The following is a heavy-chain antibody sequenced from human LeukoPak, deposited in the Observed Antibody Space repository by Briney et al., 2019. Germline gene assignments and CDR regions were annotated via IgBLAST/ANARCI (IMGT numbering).Heavy chain of an antibody. CDR3: ARGSSGWNGAFDY. V-gene: IGHV1-46*03. CDR1: GYTFTSYY. CDR2: INPRGGGT. D-gene: IGHD6-19*01. Sequence: ASVKVSCKASGYTFTSYYMHWVRQAPGQGLEWMGIINPRGGGTSYAQKFQGRVTMTRDTSTSTVYMELSSLRSEDTAAYYCARGSSGWNGAFDYWGQGTLVTVSS. J-gene: IGHJ4*02.